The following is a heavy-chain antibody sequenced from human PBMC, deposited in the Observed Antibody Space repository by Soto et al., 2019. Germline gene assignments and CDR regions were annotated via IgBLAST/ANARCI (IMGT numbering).Heavy chain of an antibody. CDR3: ARASRGYRYEPAFDY. V-gene: IGHV1-18*01. CDR2: ISAYNGNT. J-gene: IGHJ4*02. CDR1: GYTFTNSG. Sequence: QVQLVQSGAEVKKPGASVKVSCKASGYTFTNSGISWVRQAPGQGLEWMGWISAYNGNTNYAQKLQGRVTMTTDTSTSNAYLELRSLKSDDTAVYYCARASRGYRYEPAFDYWGQGTLVTVSS. D-gene: IGHD5-18*01.